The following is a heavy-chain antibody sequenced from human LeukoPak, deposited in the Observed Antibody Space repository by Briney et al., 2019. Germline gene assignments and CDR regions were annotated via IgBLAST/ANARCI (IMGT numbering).Heavy chain of an antibody. CDR1: GYTFTGYY. D-gene: IGHD3-10*01. CDR3: ARVLIIYGSGSYPFDY. V-gene: IGHV1-2*02. Sequence: ASVKVSCKASGYTFTGYYMHWVRQAPGQGLEWMGWINPNSGGTNYAQKFQGRVTMTRDTSISTAYMELSRLRSDDTAVYYCARVLIIYGSGSYPFDYWGQGTLVTVSS. CDR2: INPNSGGT. J-gene: IGHJ4*02.